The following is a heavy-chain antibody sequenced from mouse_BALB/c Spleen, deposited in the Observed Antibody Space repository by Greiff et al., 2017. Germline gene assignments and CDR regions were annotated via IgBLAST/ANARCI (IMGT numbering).Heavy chain of an antibody. CDR2: IAPGSGST. J-gene: IGHJ1*01. Sequence: DLVKPGASVKLSCKASGYTFTSYWINWLKQRPGQGLEWIGRIAPGSGSTYYNEMFKGKATLTVDTSSSTAYIQLSSLSSEDSAVYYCARRGGDWYFDVWGAGTTVTVSS. V-gene: IGHV1S41*01. CDR1: GYTFTSYW. CDR3: ARRGGDWYFDV.